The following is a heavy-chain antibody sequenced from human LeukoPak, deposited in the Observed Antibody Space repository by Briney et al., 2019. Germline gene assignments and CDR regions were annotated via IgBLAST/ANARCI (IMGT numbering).Heavy chain of an antibody. V-gene: IGHV3-21*01. CDR2: ISSSSSYI. D-gene: IGHD6-13*01. CDR3: ARSGIAAAGALDY. CDR1: GFTFSSYS. J-gene: IGHJ4*02. Sequence: PGGSLRLSCAASGFTFSSYSINWVRQAPGKGLEWVSSISSSSSYIYYADSVKGRFTISRDNAKNSLYLQMNSLRAEDTAVYYCARSGIAAAGALDYWGQGTLVTVSS.